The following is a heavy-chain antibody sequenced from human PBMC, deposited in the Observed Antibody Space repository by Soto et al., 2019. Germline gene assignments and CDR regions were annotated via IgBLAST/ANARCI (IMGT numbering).Heavy chain of an antibody. CDR2: IWYDAIGK. D-gene: IGHD1-1*01. J-gene: IGHJ4*02. Sequence: GGSLRLSCAASGFTFKNFAMHWVRQAPGKGLEWVAMIWYDAIGKYYADSVKGRFTTSRDHSKNTLSLQMDSLRAEDTAVYFCARDWNAGIFDYWGQGTPVTVSS. CDR3: ARDWNAGIFDY. CDR1: GFTFKNFA. V-gene: IGHV3-33*01.